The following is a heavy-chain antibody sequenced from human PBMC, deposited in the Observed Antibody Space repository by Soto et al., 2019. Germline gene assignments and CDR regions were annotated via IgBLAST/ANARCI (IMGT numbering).Heavy chain of an antibody. V-gene: IGHV4-39*01. CDR1: GGSISSSSYY. D-gene: IGHD6-13*01. CDR3: ARLPIAAARTPDLTYYYYGMDV. CDR2: IYYSGST. J-gene: IGHJ6*02. Sequence: SETLSLTCTVSGGSISSSSYYWGWIRQPPGKGLEWIGSIYYSGSTYYNPSLKSRVTISVDTSKNQFSLKLSSVTAADTAVYYCARLPIAAARTPDLTYYYYGMDVWGQGTTVTVSS.